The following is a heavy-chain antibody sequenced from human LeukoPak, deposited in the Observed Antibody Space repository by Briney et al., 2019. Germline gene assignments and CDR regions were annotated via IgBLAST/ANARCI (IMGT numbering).Heavy chain of an antibody. CDR2: ISSSSSYI. Sequence: GGSLRLSCAASGFTFSSYAMSWVRQAPGKGLEWVSSISSSSSYIYYADSVKGRFTISRDNAKNSLYLQMNSLRAEDTAVYYCARQRNSITMIVVAVDYWGQGTLVTVSS. V-gene: IGHV3-21*01. CDR1: GFTFSSYA. J-gene: IGHJ4*02. D-gene: IGHD3-22*01. CDR3: ARQRNSITMIVVAVDY.